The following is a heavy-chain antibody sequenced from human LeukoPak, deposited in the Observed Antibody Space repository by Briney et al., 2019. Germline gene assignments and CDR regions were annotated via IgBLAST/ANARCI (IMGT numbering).Heavy chain of an antibody. CDR2: IYPDDSDT. V-gene: IGHV5-51*01. CDR3: ARRPSGYYDSSGYSGGDGAFDI. D-gene: IGHD3-22*01. Sequence: PGESLKISCKGSGYSFTSYWIGWVRQMPGKGLEWMGIIYPDDSDTRYSPSFQGQVTISADKSISTAYLQWSSLKASDTAMYYCARRPSGYYDSSGYSGGDGAFDIWGQGTMVTVSS. J-gene: IGHJ3*02. CDR1: GYSFTSYW.